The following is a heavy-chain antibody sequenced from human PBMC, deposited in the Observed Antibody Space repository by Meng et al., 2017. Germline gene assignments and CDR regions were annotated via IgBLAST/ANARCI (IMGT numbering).Heavy chain of an antibody. D-gene: IGHD2-15*01. CDR2: INQDGSEE. J-gene: IGHJ6*02. V-gene: IGHV3-7*01. CDR1: GFTFSIYW. CDR3: ARVRYCSGGSCQIKIHYAMDV. Sequence: GGSLRLSCAASGFTFSIYWMSWVRQAPGKGLEWVANINQDGSEEYYAGSVKGRFTISRDNAKNTLYLQMNSLRAEDTAVYYCARVRYCSGGSCQIKIHYAMDVWGQGTTVTVSS.